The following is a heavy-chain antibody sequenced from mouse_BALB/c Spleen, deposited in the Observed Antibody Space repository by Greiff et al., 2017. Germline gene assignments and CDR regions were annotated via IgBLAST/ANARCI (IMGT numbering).Heavy chain of an antibody. CDR1: GYSFTGYY. J-gene: IGHJ3*01. CDR3: AREFTTVDFAY. CDR2: VNPNNGGT. Sequence: EVQLQQSGPDPVKPGASVKISCKASGYSFTGYYMHWVKQSHGKSLEWIGRVNPNNGGTSYNQKFKGKAILTVDKSSSTAYMELRSLTSEDSAVYYCAREFTTVDFAYWGQGTLVTVSA. D-gene: IGHD1-1*01. V-gene: IGHV1-26*01.